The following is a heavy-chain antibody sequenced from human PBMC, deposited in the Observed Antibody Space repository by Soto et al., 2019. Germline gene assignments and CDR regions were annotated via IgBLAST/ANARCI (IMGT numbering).Heavy chain of an antibody. V-gene: IGHV3-15*01. J-gene: IGHJ6*02. D-gene: IGHD1-26*01. CDR3: ARRSTMSYHAIDV. CDR2: IKNKMEGGTT. Sequence: PGGSLRLSCAASGFTLSNAWVSWVRQAPGKGLEWVGRIKNKMEGGTTDYAAPVKGRFTISRDNLRNTLDLQMDSLRVGDTAVYYCARRSTMSYHAIDVWGQGSTITVSS. CDR1: GFTLSNAW.